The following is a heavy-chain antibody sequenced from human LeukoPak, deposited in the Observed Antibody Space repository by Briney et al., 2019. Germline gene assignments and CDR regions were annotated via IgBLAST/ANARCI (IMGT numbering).Heavy chain of an antibody. V-gene: IGHV4-59*10. D-gene: IGHD3-22*01. CDR1: GGSFSGYY. J-gene: IGHJ1*01. Sequence: SETLSLTCAVYGGSFSGYYWSWIRQPAGKGLEWIGRIYTSGSTNYNPSLKSRVTISVDTSKNQFSLKLSSVTAADTAVYYCARLKYYYDSSGSRAEYFQHWGQGTLVTASS. CDR3: ARLKYYYDSSGSRAEYFQH. CDR2: IYTSGST.